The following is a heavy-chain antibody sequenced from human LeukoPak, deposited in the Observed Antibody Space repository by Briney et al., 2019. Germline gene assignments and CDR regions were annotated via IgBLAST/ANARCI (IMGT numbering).Heavy chain of an antibody. CDR1: GYSFTNYR. CDR3: ARRYGGNSAPFDY. Sequence: GESLRISCKATGYSFTNYRIAWVRQVPGKGLEWMGIIYPGDSETTYSPSFQGQVTISADKSISTAYLQWSSLKASDTAMYYCARRYGGNSAPFDYWGQGTLVIVSS. J-gene: IGHJ4*02. D-gene: IGHD4-23*01. V-gene: IGHV5-51*01. CDR2: IYPGDSET.